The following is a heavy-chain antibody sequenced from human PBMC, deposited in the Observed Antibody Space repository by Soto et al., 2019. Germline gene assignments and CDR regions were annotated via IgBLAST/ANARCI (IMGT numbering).Heavy chain of an antibody. CDR1: GFTFSNAW. CDR3: TTGLEDDCWSGYYGAFDI. D-gene: IGHD3-3*01. CDR2: IKSKTDGGTP. J-gene: IGHJ3*02. V-gene: IGHV3-15*07. Sequence: EVQLVESGGGLVKPGGSLRLSCAASGFTFSNAWMNWVRQAPGKGLEWVGRIKSKTDGGTPDYAAPVKGRFTISRDDSKNTLYLQMNSLKIEDTAVYYCTTGLEDDCWSGYYGAFDIWGQGTMVTVSS.